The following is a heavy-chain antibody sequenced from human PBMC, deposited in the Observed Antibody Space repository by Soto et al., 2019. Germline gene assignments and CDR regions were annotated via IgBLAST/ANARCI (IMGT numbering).Heavy chain of an antibody. D-gene: IGHD2-15*01. CDR3: ARYFDFGGYCSGGSCYSTLYYFDY. CDR2: IYYSGST. CDR1: GGSISSGDYY. Sequence: SETLSLTCTVSGGSISSGDYYWSWIRQPPGKGLEWIGYIYYSGSTYYNPSLKSRVTISVDTSKNQFSLKLSSVTAADTAVYYCARYFDFGGYCSGGSCYSTLYYFDYWGQGTLVTVSS. J-gene: IGHJ4*02. V-gene: IGHV4-30-4*01.